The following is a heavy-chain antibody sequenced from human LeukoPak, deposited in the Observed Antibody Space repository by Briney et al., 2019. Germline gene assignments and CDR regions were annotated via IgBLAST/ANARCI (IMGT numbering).Heavy chain of an antibody. CDR1: GYTFTGYY. CDR3: ARGGLPNYYDSSGYWQLDY. Sequence: ASVNVSCKASGYTFTGYYMHWVRQAPGQGLEWMGWINPNSGGTNYAQKFQGRVTMTRDTSISTAYMELSRLRSDDTAVYYCARGGLPNYYDSSGYWQLDYWGQGTLVTVSS. V-gene: IGHV1-2*02. J-gene: IGHJ4*02. D-gene: IGHD3-22*01. CDR2: INPNSGGT.